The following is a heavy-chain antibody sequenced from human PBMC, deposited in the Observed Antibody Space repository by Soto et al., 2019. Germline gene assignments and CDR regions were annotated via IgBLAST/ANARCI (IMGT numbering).Heavy chain of an antibody. CDR3: AREGMGFGY. CDR2: VYSTGIT. V-gene: IGHV3-53*01. CDR1: GFTVSSYY. J-gene: IGHJ4*02. D-gene: IGHD1-26*01. Sequence: QLVESGGGLIQPGGSLRLSCAASGFTVSSYYMSWVRQAPGKGLEWVSVVYSTGITYYAESVKGRINISRDISKNMIYLQMDSLRAEDTAVYYCAREGMGFGYWGQGTTVTVSS.